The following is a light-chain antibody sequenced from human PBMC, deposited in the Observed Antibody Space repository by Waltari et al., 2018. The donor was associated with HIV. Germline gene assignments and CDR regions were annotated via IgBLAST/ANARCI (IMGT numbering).Light chain of an antibody. Sequence: QSVLTQPPSASGTPGQRVTISCSGSTSNTGSNTVNWYQQLPGTAPKLLFYRDNRRPSGVPDRFSGFKSGTSGSLAISWLQSEDEADYYCAAWDDSLNGWVFGGGTKLTVL. J-gene: IGLJ3*02. CDR2: RDN. CDR3: AAWDDSLNGWV. CDR1: TSNTGSNT. V-gene: IGLV1-44*01.